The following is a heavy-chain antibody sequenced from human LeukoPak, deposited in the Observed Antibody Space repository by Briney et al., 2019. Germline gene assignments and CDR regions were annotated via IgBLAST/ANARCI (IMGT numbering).Heavy chain of an antibody. CDR3: AKDSSSWYRGYFDY. D-gene: IGHD6-13*01. CDR2: ISGRGGST. J-gene: IGHJ4*02. CDR1: GFTFSSYA. V-gene: IGHV3-23*01. Sequence: GGSLRLSCAASGFTFSSYAMSWVRQAPGKGLGYVPAISGRGGSTYYADSVKGRFTISRDNSKNTLYLQMNSLRAEDTAVYYCAKDSSSWYRGYFDYWGQGTLVTVSS.